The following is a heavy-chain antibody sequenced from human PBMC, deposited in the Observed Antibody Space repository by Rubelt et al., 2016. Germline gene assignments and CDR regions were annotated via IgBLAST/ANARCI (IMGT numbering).Heavy chain of an antibody. V-gene: IGHV3-15*07. D-gene: IGHD2-15*01. J-gene: IGHJ4*02. CDR2: IKSKTDGGTT. CDR3: ARVLGYCSGGSCHGPDY. Sequence: VGRIKSKTDGGTTDYAAPVKGRFTISRDNAKNSLYLQMNSLRAEDTAVYYCARVLGYCSGGSCHGPDYWGQGTLVTVSS.